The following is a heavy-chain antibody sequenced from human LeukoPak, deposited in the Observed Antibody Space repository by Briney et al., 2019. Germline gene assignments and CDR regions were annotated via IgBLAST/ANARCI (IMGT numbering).Heavy chain of an antibody. CDR1: GISFSGYW. Sequence: GGSLRLSCAASGISFSGYWFHWVRQAPGKGLVWVSRINSDGSSTSYADSVKGRFTISRDNAKNTLYLQMNSLRAEDTAAYYCASGAVRTWFFDTWGQGTMVTVSS. D-gene: IGHD1-7*01. CDR3: ASGAVRTWFFDT. CDR2: INSDGSST. J-gene: IGHJ3*02. V-gene: IGHV3-74*01.